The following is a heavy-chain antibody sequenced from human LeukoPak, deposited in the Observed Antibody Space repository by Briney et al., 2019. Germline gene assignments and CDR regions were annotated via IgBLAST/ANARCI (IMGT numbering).Heavy chain of an antibody. CDR2: IIPILGIA. D-gene: IGHD5-24*01. CDR1: GGTFSSYA. CDR3: AGGLVPIEMATIRLDY. Sequence: SVKVSCKASGGTFSSYAISWVRQAPGQGLEWMGRIIPILGIANYAQKFQGRVTITADKSTSTAYMELSSLRSEDTAVYYCAGGLVPIEMATIRLDYWGQGTLVTVSS. V-gene: IGHV1-69*04. J-gene: IGHJ4*02.